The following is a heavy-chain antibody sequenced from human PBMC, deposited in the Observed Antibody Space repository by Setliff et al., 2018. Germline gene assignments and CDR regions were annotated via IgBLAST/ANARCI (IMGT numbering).Heavy chain of an antibody. J-gene: IGHJ4*02. CDR2: INAGNGHT. CDR3: VRVDMVLSNFDF. CDR1: GYTFTNYL. Sequence: GASVKVSCKASGYTFTNYLIHWVRQSPGQSPEWMGWINAGNGHTKFSQSFQGRLSISSDTSASTVYMDLHNLGSEDTAVYFCVRVDMVLSNFDFWGQGTLVTVS. D-gene: IGHD3-10*01. V-gene: IGHV1-3*01.